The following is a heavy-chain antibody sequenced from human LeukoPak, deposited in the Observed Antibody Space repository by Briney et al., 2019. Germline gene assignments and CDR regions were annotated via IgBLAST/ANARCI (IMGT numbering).Heavy chain of an antibody. CDR1: GYTFTSYG. Sequence: ASVKVSCKASGYTFTSYGISWVRQAPGQGLEWMGWISAYNGNTNYAQKLRGRVTMTTDTSTSTAYTELRSLRSDDTAVYYCARDRVDTAMVQDYWGQGTLVTVSS. CDR2: ISAYNGNT. V-gene: IGHV1-18*01. D-gene: IGHD5-18*01. CDR3: ARDRVDTAMVQDY. J-gene: IGHJ4*02.